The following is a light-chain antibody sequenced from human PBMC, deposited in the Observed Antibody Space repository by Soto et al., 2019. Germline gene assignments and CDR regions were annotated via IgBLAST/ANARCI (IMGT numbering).Light chain of an antibody. CDR1: QSVSSK. CDR3: QQYNNWPHT. CDR2: GVS. Sequence: EIVMTQSPATLSVSPGERATLSCKASQSVSSKLAWFQQKPGQAPNLLIYGVSTRATGVPVRFSGSASGTEFTLTINSLQSEDFAVYYCQQYNNWPHTFGQGTKVDIK. V-gene: IGKV3-15*01. J-gene: IGKJ2*01.